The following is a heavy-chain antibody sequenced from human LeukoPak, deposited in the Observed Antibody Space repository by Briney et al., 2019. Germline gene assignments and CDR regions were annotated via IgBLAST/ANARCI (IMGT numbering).Heavy chain of an antibody. D-gene: IGHD6-19*01. Sequence: GGSLRLSCAASGFTFSSYAMSWVRQAPGKGLEWVSAISGSGGSTYYADSVKGRFTISRDNSKNTLYLQMNSLRAEDTAVYYCAKDSSGWYAGHYYGMDVWGQGTTVTVSS. V-gene: IGHV3-23*01. J-gene: IGHJ6*02. CDR3: AKDSSGWYAGHYYGMDV. CDR1: GFTFSSYA. CDR2: ISGSGGST.